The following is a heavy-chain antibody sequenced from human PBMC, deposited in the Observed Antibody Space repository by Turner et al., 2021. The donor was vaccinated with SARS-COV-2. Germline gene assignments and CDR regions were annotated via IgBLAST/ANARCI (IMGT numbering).Heavy chain of an antibody. D-gene: IGHD5-18*01. CDR1: GFTVSSNY. Sequence: EVQLVESGGGLIQPGGSLRLSCAASGFTVSSNYKSWVRQAPGKGLEWVSVIYSGGSTYYADSVKGRFTISRDNSKNTLYLQMNSLRAEDTAVYYCARVGSYGRRDVDYWGQGTLVTVSS. V-gene: IGHV3-53*01. J-gene: IGHJ4*02. CDR3: ARVGSYGRRDVDY. CDR2: IYSGGST.